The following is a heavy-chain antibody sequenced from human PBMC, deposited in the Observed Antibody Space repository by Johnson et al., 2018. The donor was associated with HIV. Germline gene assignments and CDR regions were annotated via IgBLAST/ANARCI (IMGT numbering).Heavy chain of an antibody. D-gene: IGHD2-21*02. V-gene: IGHV3-49*03. CDR2: IRSKAYGETT. Sequence: VQLVESGGGLVQPGRSLRLSCTTSGFIFGDYAMTWFRQAPTKGLEWVSFIRSKAYGETTEYAASVKGRFTISRDDSKSIAFLQMDSLKTEDTAMYYCTGGRDLRAFDIWGQGTMVTVS. CDR1: GFIFGDYA. CDR3: TGGRDLRAFDI. J-gene: IGHJ3*02.